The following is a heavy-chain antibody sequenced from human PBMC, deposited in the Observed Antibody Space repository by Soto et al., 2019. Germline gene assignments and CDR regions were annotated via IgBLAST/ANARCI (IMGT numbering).Heavy chain of an antibody. CDR1: GGTFITYA. D-gene: IGHD3-22*01. CDR3: AKVGSQSPSYDSSGSFDH. V-gene: IGHV1-69*12. Sequence: QVQLVQSGPEVKKPGSSVKVSCKASGGTFITYAISWVRQAPGQGLEWMGGIIPIFGTANYAQKFQGRVTITADQSTSTAYMALSSLRSDDTAVYYCAKVGSQSPSYDSSGSFDHWGQGTLVTVSS. J-gene: IGHJ4*02. CDR2: IIPIFGTA.